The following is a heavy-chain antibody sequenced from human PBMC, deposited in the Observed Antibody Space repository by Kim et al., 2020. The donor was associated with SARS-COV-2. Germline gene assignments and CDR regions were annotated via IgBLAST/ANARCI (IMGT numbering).Heavy chain of an antibody. V-gene: IGHV3-23*01. CDR3: AVVATEDY. CDR2: GGST. Sequence: GGSTYYADSVKGRFTISRDNSKNTLYLQMNSLRAEDTAVYYCAVVATEDYWGQGTLVTVSS. J-gene: IGHJ4*02. D-gene: IGHD5-12*01.